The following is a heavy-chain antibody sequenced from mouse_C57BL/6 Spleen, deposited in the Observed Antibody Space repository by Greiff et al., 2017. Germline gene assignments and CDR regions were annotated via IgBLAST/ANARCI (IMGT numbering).Heavy chain of an antibody. CDR2: IYPGDGDT. CDR3: ARWLLQGDYAMDY. V-gene: IGHV1-80*01. CDR1: GYAFSSYW. D-gene: IGHD2-3*01. J-gene: IGHJ4*01. Sequence: VQLQQSGAELVKPGASVKISCKASGYAFSSYWMNWVQQRPGKGLEWIGQIYPGDGDTNYNGKFKGKATLTADKSSSTAYMQLSSLTSEDSAVYFCARWLLQGDYAMDYWGQGTSVTVSS.